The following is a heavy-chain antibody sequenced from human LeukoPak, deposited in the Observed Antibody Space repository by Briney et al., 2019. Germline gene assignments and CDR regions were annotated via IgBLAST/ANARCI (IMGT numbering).Heavy chain of an antibody. V-gene: IGHV1-8*01. D-gene: IGHD3-10*01. Sequence: ASVKVSCKASGYTFTSYDINWVRQATGQGLEWMGWMNPNSGNTGYAQKFQGRVTMTRNTSISTAYMELSSLRSEDTAVYYCATDDGARYAFDIWGQGTMVTVSS. CDR3: ATDDGARYAFDI. J-gene: IGHJ3*02. CDR1: GYTFTSYD. CDR2: MNPNSGNT.